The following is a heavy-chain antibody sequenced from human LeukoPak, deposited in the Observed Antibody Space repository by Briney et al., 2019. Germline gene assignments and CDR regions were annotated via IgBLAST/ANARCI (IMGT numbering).Heavy chain of an antibody. Sequence: GGSLRLSCAGSGFTFSSYEMNWVRQAPGKGLQWVSYISSSGNKIYYADSVKGRFTISRDNAKNSLYLQMNSLRAEDTAVYYCARDPHNPGPIDYWGQGTLVTVSS. CDR2: ISSSGNKI. CDR1: GFTFSSYE. V-gene: IGHV3-48*01. CDR3: ARDPHNPGPIDY. J-gene: IGHJ4*02.